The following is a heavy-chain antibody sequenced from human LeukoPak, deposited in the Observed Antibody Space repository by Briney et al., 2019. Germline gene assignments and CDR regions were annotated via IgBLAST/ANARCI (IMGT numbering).Heavy chain of an antibody. CDR2: IYYSGST. V-gene: IGHV4-59*01. D-gene: IGHD1-26*01. Sequence: SETLSLTCTLSGGSISSYYWSWIRQPPGKGLEWIGYIYYSGSTNYNPSLKSRVTISVDTSKNQFSLKLSSVTAADTAVYYCARDSLGGSYFDYWGQGTLVTVSS. CDR3: ARDSLGGSYFDY. CDR1: GGSISSYY. J-gene: IGHJ4*02.